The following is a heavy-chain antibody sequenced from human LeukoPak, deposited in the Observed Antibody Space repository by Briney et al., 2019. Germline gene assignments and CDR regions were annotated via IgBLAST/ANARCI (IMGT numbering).Heavy chain of an antibody. CDR2: IKQDGSEK. CDR3: ARVNWNYGGSFDY. J-gene: IGHJ4*02. V-gene: IGHV3-7*04. D-gene: IGHD1-7*01. Sequence: GGSLRLSCAASGFTFSSYWMSWVRQAPEKGLEWVANIKQDGSEKYYVDSVKGRFTISRDNAKNSLYLQMNSLRAEDTAVYYCARVNWNYGGSFDYWGQGTLVTVSS. CDR1: GFTFSSYW.